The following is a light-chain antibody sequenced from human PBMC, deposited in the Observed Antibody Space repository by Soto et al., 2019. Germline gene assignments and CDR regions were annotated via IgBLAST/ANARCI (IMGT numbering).Light chain of an antibody. J-gene: IGLJ1*01. V-gene: IGLV1-40*01. Sequence: QSVLPQPPSVSGAPGQRVTISCTGSSSNIGAGYDVHWYQQLPGTAPKLIIYGNSNRPSEVPDRFSGSKSGTSASLAITGLQSEDEADYYCQSYDSSLSGSYVFGTGTKLTAL. CDR1: SSNIGAGYD. CDR3: QSYDSSLSGSYV. CDR2: GNS.